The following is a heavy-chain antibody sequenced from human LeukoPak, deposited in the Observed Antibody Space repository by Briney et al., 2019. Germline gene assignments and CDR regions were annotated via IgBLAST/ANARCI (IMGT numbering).Heavy chain of an antibody. D-gene: IGHD3-3*01. CDR1: GFTLSSYW. CDR2: INRDGSEK. CDR3: ARTGGYDFWSANFDY. Sequence: QPGGSQRLSCAASGFTLSSYWMSWVRQAPGKGLEWVANINRDGSEKYYVDSVKGRFTISRDNAKNSLYLQMNSLRAEDTSVYYCARTGGYDFWSANFDYWGQGTLVTVSS. J-gene: IGHJ4*02. V-gene: IGHV3-7*04.